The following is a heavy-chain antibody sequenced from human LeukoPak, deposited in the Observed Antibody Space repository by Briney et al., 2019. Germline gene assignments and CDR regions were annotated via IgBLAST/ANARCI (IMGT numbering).Heavy chain of an antibody. CDR3: ARATFYCSGGSCYTHQVDY. CDR1: GGTFSSYA. J-gene: IGHJ4*02. V-gene: IGHV1-69*04. Sequence: ASVKVSCKASGGTFSSYAISWVRQAPGQGLEWMGRIIPILGIANYAQKFQGRVTITADKSTSTAYMELSSLRSEDTAVYYCARATFYCSGGSCYTHQVDYWGQGTLATVSS. D-gene: IGHD2-15*01. CDR2: IIPILGIA.